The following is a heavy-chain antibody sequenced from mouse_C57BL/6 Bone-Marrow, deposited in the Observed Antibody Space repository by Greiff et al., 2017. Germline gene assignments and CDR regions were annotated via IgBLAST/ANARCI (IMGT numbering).Heavy chain of an antibody. CDR2: IDPETGGT. V-gene: IGHV1-15*01. D-gene: IGHD1-1*01. Sequence: VKLQESGAELVRPGASVTLSCKASGYTFTDYEMHWVKQTPVHGLEWIGAIDPETGGTAYNQKFKGKAILTADKSSSTAYMELRSLTSEDSAVYYCTRRASYGSSPWFAYWGQGTLVTVSA. J-gene: IGHJ3*01. CDR3: TRRASYGSSPWFAY. CDR1: GYTFTDYE.